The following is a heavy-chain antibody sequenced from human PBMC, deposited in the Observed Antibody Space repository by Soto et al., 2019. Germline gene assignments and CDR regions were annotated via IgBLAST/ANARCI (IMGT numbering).Heavy chain of an antibody. D-gene: IGHD5-18*01. CDR3: ARNDRFRTAMDLSSLDS. CDR1: GGTFSNYG. V-gene: IGHV1-69*01. CDR2: ILPIVGTT. J-gene: IGHJ4*02. Sequence: QVQLVQSGAEVKKPGSSVKVSCKAPGGTFSNYGITWVRQAPGQGLEWMGGILPIVGTTSVAQKFRGRGTITADEPTSTAYMELSSLRSEDTALYYCARNDRFRTAMDLSSLDSWGPGTLVTVSS.